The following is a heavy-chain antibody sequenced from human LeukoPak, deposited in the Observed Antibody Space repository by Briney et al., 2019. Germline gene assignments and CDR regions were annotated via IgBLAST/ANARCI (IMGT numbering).Heavy chain of an antibody. V-gene: IGHV4-31*03. CDR3: ARQAGYCSSTSCYNPPGAFDI. D-gene: IGHD2-2*02. J-gene: IGHJ3*02. Sequence: SETLSLTCTVSGGSISSGGYYWSWIRQHPGKGLEWIGYIYYSGSTYYNPSLKSRVTISVDTSKNQFSLKLSSVTAPDTAVYYCARQAGYCSSTSCYNPPGAFDIWGQGTMVTVSS. CDR2: IYYSGST. CDR1: GGSISSGGYY.